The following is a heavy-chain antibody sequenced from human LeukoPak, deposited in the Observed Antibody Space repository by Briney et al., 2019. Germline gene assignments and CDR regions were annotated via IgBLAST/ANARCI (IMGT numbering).Heavy chain of an antibody. CDR1: GYTFTGYY. CDR2: INPNSGGT. Sequence: ASAKVSCKASGYTFTGYYMHWVRQAPGQGLEWMGWINPNSGGTNYAQKFQGRVTMTRDTSISTAYMELNRLRSDDTAVYYCARAHASGSRDYWGQGTLVTVSS. CDR3: ARAHASGSRDY. D-gene: IGHD3-10*01. J-gene: IGHJ4*02. V-gene: IGHV1-2*02.